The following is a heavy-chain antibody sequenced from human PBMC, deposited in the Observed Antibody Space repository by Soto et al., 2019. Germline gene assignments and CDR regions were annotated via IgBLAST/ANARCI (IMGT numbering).Heavy chain of an antibody. CDR1: GYTFTSYY. V-gene: IGHV1-46*03. CDR2: INPSGGST. CDR3: ARDRCSGGSCYLWTPDAFDI. Sequence: ASVKVSCKASGYTFTSYYMHWVRQAPGQGLEWMGIINPSGGSTSYAQKFQGRVTMTRDTSTSTVYMELSSLRSEDTAVYYCARDRCSGGSCYLWTPDAFDIWGQGTMVTVSS. D-gene: IGHD2-15*01. J-gene: IGHJ3*02.